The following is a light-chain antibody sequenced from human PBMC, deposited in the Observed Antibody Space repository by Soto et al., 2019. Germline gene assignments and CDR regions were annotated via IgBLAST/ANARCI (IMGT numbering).Light chain of an antibody. CDR3: QTWGSGAVV. CDR2: LNSDGSH. V-gene: IGLV4-69*01. J-gene: IGLJ2*01. CDR1: SGHSSA. Sequence: QPVLTQSPSASASLGASIKLTCTLSSGHSSAIAWHRQQPEKGPRYLMTLNSDGSHYKGDGIPDRFSGSSSGTERYLTISNLQSDDAADYCCQTWGSGAVVFGGGTKLTVL.